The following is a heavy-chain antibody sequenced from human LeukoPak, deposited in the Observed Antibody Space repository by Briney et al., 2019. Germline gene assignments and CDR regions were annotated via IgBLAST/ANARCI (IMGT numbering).Heavy chain of an antibody. Sequence: GGSLRLSCAASGFTFSTYALHWIRQAPGRGLEWVAVISYDGSDRWYADSVKGRFTVSRDNSKNTVFLQMNSLRPEDTAVYYCARSVHFGYHDYWGQGTLVTVSS. D-gene: IGHD3-22*01. CDR1: GFTFSTYA. CDR3: ARSVHFGYHDY. J-gene: IGHJ4*02. CDR2: ISYDGSDR. V-gene: IGHV3-30*04.